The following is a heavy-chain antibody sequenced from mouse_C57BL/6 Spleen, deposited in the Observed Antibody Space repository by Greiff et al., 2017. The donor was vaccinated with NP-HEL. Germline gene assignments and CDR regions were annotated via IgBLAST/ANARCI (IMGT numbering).Heavy chain of an antibody. CDR3: TREGLRRTWFAY. Sequence: EVKLMESGEGLVKPGGSLKLSCAASGFTFSSYAMSWVRQTPEKRLEWVAYISSGGDYIYYADTVKGRFTISRDNARNTLYLQMSSLKSEDTAMYYCTREGLRRTWFAYWGQGTLVTVSA. J-gene: IGHJ3*01. D-gene: IGHD2-4*01. CDR2: ISSGGDYI. V-gene: IGHV5-9-1*02. CDR1: GFTFSSYA.